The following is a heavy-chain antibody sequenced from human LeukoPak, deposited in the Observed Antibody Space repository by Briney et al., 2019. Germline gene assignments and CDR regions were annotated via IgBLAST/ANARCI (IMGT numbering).Heavy chain of an antibody. J-gene: IGHJ6*02. Sequence: SETLSLTCTVSGGSISSYYWSWIRQPPGKGLEWIGYIYYSGSTNYNPSLKSRVTISVDTSKNQFSLKLSSVTAADTAVYYCRGYYYGMDVWGQGTTVTVSS. V-gene: IGHV4-59*12. CDR2: IYYSGST. CDR1: GGSISSYY. CDR3: RGYYYGMDV.